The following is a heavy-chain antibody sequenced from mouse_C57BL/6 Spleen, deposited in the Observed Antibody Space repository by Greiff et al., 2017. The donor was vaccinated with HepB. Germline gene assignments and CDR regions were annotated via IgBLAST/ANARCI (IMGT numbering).Heavy chain of an antibody. CDR1: GYTFTSYW. CDR3: ARENYSNVRGFAY. CDR2: IDPSDSYT. D-gene: IGHD2-5*01. V-gene: IGHV1-50*01. J-gene: IGHJ3*01. Sequence: QVQLQQSGAELVKPGASVKLSCKASGYTFTSYWMQWVKQRPGQGLEWIGEIDPSDSYTKYNQKFKGKATLTVDTSSSTAYMQLSSLTSEDSAVYYCARENYSNVRGFAYWGQGTLVTVSA.